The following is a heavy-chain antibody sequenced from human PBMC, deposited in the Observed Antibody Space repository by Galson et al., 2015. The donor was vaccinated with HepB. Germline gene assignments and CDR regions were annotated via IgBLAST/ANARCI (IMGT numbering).Heavy chain of an antibody. CDR2: ISSNGGST. CDR3: VKAGYSGYDFGY. V-gene: IGHV3-64D*06. J-gene: IGHJ4*02. CDR1: GFTFSSYA. D-gene: IGHD5-12*01. Sequence: SLRLSCAASGFTFSSYAMHWVRQAPGKGLEYVSAISSNGGSTYYADSVKGRFTISRDNSKNTLYLQMSSLRAEDTAVYYCVKAGYSGYDFGYWGQGTLVTVSS.